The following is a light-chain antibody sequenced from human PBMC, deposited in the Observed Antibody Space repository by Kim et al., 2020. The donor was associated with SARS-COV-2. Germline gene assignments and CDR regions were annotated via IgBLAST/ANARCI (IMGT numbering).Light chain of an antibody. CDR2: GAS. CDR3: QQFNVWPRT. V-gene: IGKV3-15*01. J-gene: IGKJ1*01. Sequence: VSPWERATLSCRASQSVSSSLAWYQQKPGQAPRLLIYGASTRATDIPARFSGSGSGTEFTLTISSLQSEDFAIYYCQQFNVWPRTFGQGTKVDIK. CDR1: QSVSSS.